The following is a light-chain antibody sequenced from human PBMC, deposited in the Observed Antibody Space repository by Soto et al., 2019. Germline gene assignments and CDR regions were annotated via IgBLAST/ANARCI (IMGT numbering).Light chain of an antibody. J-gene: IGLJ1*01. CDR2: DVS. V-gene: IGLV2-14*01. CDR3: SSYTSSSTYV. Sequence: QSALTQPASVSGSPGQSITISCTGTSSDVGGYNYVSWYQQDPGKAPKVMIHDVSNRPSGVSNRFSGSKSGNTASLTISGLQAEDEADYYCSSYTSSSTYVFGTATKLTVL. CDR1: SSDVGGYNY.